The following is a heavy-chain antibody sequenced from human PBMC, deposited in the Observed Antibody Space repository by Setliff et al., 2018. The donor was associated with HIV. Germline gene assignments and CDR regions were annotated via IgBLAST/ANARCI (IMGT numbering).Heavy chain of an antibody. D-gene: IGHD4-17*01. Sequence: GGSLRLSCAASGFSFNNYGMHWVRQAPGKGLEWVAVISYDESNKYYADSVKGRFTISRDNSKNTLYLQMNSLRAEDTAVYYCARVRTTVSTDFYYYMDVWGKGTTVTVSS. CDR1: GFSFNNYG. J-gene: IGHJ6*03. CDR3: ARVRTTVSTDFYYYMDV. V-gene: IGHV3-30*03. CDR2: ISYDESNK.